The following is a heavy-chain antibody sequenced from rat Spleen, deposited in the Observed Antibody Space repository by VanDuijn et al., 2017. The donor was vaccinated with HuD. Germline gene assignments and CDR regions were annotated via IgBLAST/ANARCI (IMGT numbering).Heavy chain of an antibody. CDR3: ARAGYLRDWYFDF. J-gene: IGHJ1*01. CDR2: ISTGGGNT. Sequence: EVQLVESGGGLVQPGRSLKLSCAASGFTFSDYGMAWVRQAPTKGLEWVATISTGGGNTYYRDSVRGRFTISRDNVKNTLYVQMDSLRSEDTATYYCARAGYLRDWYFDFWGPGTMVTVSS. D-gene: IGHD2-2*01. CDR1: GFTFSDYG. V-gene: IGHV5S13*01.